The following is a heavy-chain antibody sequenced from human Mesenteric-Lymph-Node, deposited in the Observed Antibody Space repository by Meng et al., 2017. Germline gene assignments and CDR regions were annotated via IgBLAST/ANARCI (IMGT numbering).Heavy chain of an antibody. CDR3: ARGKQDAWELLAY. D-gene: IGHD1-26*01. CDR1: GVSISIKIR. Sequence: QVPRQESCPGPVNPSRTLSLTCVGSGVSISIKIRWTWVRQPPGKGLEWIGDIDDSGSTNYNPSLNSRISISLDKSKNHFSLKVNSVTAADTAVYYCARGKQDAWELLAYWGQGALVTVSS. CDR2: IDDSGST. J-gene: IGHJ4*02. V-gene: IGHV4-4*02.